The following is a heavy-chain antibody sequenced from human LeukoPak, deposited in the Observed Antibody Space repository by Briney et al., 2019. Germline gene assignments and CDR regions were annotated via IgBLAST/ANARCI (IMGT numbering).Heavy chain of an antibody. CDR1: GYSFSTIW. D-gene: IGHD4-17*01. CDR3: ARHVFYGDYVPFDY. Sequence: GESLKISCKGSGYSFSTIWIAWLRHMPGKGLEWMGIIYPADSDTRYSPSFQGQVTISADKSISTAYLQWSSLKASDTAMYYCARHVFYGDYVPFDYWGQGTLVTVSS. CDR2: IYPADSDT. J-gene: IGHJ4*02. V-gene: IGHV5-51*01.